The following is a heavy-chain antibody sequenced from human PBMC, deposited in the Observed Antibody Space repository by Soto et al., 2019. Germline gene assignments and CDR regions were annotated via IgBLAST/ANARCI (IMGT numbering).Heavy chain of an antibody. J-gene: IGHJ4*02. CDR1: GFKFSANA. Sequence: EVQLLDSGGGWVQPGGSLRLSCAASGFKFSANAMSWVRQAPGKGLEWVSAISGNGDTTYYVESVRGRFTSSRDNSKSTLHLQMNSLRADDTALYYCSQCPSPFGGCERVDYWGQGTLVTVSS. V-gene: IGHV3-23*01. CDR3: SQCPSPFGGCERVDY. D-gene: IGHD1-26*01. CDR2: ISGNGDTT.